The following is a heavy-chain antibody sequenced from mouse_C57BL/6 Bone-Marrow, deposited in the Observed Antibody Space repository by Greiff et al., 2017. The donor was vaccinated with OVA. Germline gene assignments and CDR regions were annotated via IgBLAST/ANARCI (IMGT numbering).Heavy chain of an antibody. Sequence: QVQLQQSGAELARPGASVKMSCKASGYTFTSYTMHWVKQRPGQGLEWIGYITPSSGYTKYNQKFKDKATLTADKSSSTAYMQLSSLTSEDSAVYYCAGNYGGYFDYWGQGTTLTVSS. CDR2: ITPSSGYT. CDR3: AGNYGGYFDY. J-gene: IGHJ2*01. V-gene: IGHV1-4*01. CDR1: GYTFTSYT. D-gene: IGHD2-1*01.